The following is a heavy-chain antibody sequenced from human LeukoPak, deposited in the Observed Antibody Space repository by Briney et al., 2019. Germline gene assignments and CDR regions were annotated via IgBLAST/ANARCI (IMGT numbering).Heavy chain of an antibody. V-gene: IGHV4-4*07. CDR2: IFSSGNT. CDR3: ARERGNLRGDAFDI. CDR1: GVSFSSYY. Sequence: PSETVSLTCTVSGVSFSSYYWTWIRQPAGKGLEWIGRIFSSGNTNYNPSLESRVTMSIDTSKNQFSLKLTSVTAADTAVYYCARERGNLRGDAFDIWGQGTMVTASS. D-gene: IGHD1-26*01. J-gene: IGHJ3*02.